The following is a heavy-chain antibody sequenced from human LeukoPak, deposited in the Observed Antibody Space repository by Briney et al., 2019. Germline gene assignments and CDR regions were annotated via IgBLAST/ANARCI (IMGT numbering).Heavy chain of an antibody. D-gene: IGHD3-10*01. V-gene: IGHV4-4*07. CDR1: GGSISSYY. Sequence: SETLSLTCTVSGGSISSYYWSWIRQPAGKGLEWIGRIYTSGSTNYSPSLKSRVTMSVGTSKNQFSLKLSSVTAADTAVYYCARDGRFGELFPWGQGTLVTVSP. J-gene: IGHJ5*02. CDR3: ARDGRFGELFP. CDR2: IYTSGST.